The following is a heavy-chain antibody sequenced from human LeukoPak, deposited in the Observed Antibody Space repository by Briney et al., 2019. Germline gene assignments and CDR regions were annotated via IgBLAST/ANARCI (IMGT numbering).Heavy chain of an antibody. CDR3: ARDPFGRGDDGTFDI. V-gene: IGHV3-21*01. CDR1: GFTFSSYS. Sequence: GGSPRLSCAASGFTFSSYSMNWVRQAPGKGLEWVSSISSSSSYIYYADSVKGRFTISRDNAKNSLYLQMNSLRAEDTAVYYCARDPFGRGDDGTFDIWGQGTMVTVSS. J-gene: IGHJ3*02. D-gene: IGHD3-16*01. CDR2: ISSSSSYI.